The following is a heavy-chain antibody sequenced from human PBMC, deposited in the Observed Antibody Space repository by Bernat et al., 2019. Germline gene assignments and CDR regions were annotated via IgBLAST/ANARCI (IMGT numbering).Heavy chain of an antibody. D-gene: IGHD1-20*01. Sequence: EVQLVESGGGLVKPGGSLRLSCAASGFTFSSYSMNWVRQAPGKGLEWVSSISSSSSYIYYADPVKGRFTISRDNAKNSLYLQMNSLRAEDTAVYYCARDQVTGTTSWSYYYYYGMDVWGQGTTVTVSS. CDR3: ARDQVTGTTSWSYYYYYGMDV. CDR2: ISSSSSYI. J-gene: IGHJ6*02. CDR1: GFTFSSYS. V-gene: IGHV3-21*01.